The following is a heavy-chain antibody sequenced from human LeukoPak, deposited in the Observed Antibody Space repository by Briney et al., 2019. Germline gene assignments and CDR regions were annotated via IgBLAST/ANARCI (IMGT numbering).Heavy chain of an antibody. CDR1: GGSFSGYY. D-gene: IGHD3-16*02. J-gene: IGHJ5*02. Sequence: SETLSLTCAVYGGSFSGYYWSWIRQPPGKGLEWIGEINHSGSTNYNPSLKSRVTISVDTSKNQFSLKLSSVTAADTAVYYCARLGYDYVWGSYRSNWFDPWGQGTLVTVSS. CDR3: ARLGYDYVWGSYRSNWFDP. V-gene: IGHV4-34*01. CDR2: INHSGST.